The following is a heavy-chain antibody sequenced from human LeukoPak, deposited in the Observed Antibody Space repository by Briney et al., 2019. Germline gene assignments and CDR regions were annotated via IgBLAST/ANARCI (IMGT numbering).Heavy chain of an antibody. D-gene: IGHD6-13*01. J-gene: IGHJ4*02. CDR1: GGTFSSYA. CDR2: IIPILGIA. V-gene: IGHV1-69*04. CDR3: ARPRGSSSWYDY. Sequence: ASVKVSCKASGGTFSSYAISWVRQAPGRGLEWMGRIIPILGIANYAQKFQCRVTITADKSTSTAYMELSSLRSEDTTVYYCARPRGSSSWYDYWGQGTLVTVSS.